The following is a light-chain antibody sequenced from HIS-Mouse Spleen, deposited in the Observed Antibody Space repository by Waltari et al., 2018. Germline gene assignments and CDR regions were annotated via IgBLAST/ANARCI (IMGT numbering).Light chain of an antibody. CDR2: DAS. Sequence: EIVLTQSPATLSLSPGERATLSCRTSQSVSSYLAWYQQKPGQAPRLLIYDASNRATGIPARFICSGSCTYFTLTISSLEPEDFAVYYFQQRSNWPSLTVLGGTQVEIK. CDR1: QSVSSY. V-gene: IGKV3-11*01. CDR3: QQRSNWPSLT. J-gene: IGKJ4*01.